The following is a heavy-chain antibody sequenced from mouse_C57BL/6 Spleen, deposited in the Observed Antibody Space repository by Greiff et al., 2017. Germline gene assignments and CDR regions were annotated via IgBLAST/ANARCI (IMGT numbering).Heavy chain of an antibody. V-gene: IGHV1-53*01. J-gene: IGHJ4*01. CDR2: IYPSNGGT. CDR3: ARRITTVPYAMDY. D-gene: IGHD1-1*01. Sequence: VQLQQPGTELVKPGASVKLSCKASGYTFTSYWMHWVKQRPGQGLEWIGNIYPSNGGTNYNEKFKSKATLTVDKSSSTAYMQLSSLTSEDSAVYYCARRITTVPYAMDYWGQGTSVTVSS. CDR1: GYTFTSYW.